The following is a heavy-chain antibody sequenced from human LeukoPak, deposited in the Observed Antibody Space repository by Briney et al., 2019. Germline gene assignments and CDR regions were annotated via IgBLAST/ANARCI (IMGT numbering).Heavy chain of an antibody. CDR1: GDSVSSNSAA. Sequence: SQTLSLTCAISGDSVSSNSAAWNWIRQSPSRGLEWLGRTYYRSKWYNDYAVSVKSRITINPDTSKNQFSLQLNSVTPEDTAVYYCARDQGIAADYYYYYYGMDVWGQGTTVTVSS. CDR3: ARDQGIAADYYYYYYGMDV. J-gene: IGHJ6*02. V-gene: IGHV6-1*01. D-gene: IGHD6-13*01. CDR2: TYYRSKWYN.